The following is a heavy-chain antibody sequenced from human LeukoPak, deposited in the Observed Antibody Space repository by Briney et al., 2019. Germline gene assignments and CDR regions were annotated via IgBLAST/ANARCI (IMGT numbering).Heavy chain of an antibody. CDR1: GFTFSRFY. CDR3: AKSPAGSSWPSIDY. J-gene: IGHJ4*02. Sequence: GGSLRLSCAASGFTFSRFYMNWVRQAPGKGLEWVSPISGSGGSTYYRDSVKGRFTVSRDNSNNTLYLQMNSLRAEDTAVYYCAKSPAGSSWPSIDYWGQGTLVTVSS. CDR2: ISGSGGST. V-gene: IGHV3-23*01. D-gene: IGHD6-13*01.